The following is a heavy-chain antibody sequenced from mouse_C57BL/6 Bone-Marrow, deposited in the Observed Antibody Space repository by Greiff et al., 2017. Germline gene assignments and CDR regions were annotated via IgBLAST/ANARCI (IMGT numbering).Heavy chain of an antibody. V-gene: IGHV5-17*01. CDR1: GFTFSDYG. J-gene: IGHJ3*01. CDR3: ARHLLYYDYDVAY. D-gene: IGHD2-4*01. Sequence: EVKLVESGGGLVKPGGSLKLSCAASGFTFSDYGMHSVRQAPEKGLEWVAYISSGSSTIYYADTVKGRFTISRDNAKNTLFLQMTSLRSEDTAMYYCARHLLYYDYDVAYWGQGTLVTVSA. CDR2: ISSGSSTI.